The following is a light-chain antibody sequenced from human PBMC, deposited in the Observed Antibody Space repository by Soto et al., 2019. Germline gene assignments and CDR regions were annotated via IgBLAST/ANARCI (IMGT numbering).Light chain of an antibody. CDR3: MQPLQTPT. CDR2: LGS. J-gene: IGKJ1*01. CDR1: QSLLHSNGFNY. V-gene: IGKV2-28*01. Sequence: DIVMTQSPLSLPVTPGEPASISCRSYQSLLHSNGFNYLNWYLQKPGQSPQLLIYLGSYRASGVPDRFSGSGSGTYFTLKISRVEAEDVGFYYCMQPLQTPTFGQGTRMEI.